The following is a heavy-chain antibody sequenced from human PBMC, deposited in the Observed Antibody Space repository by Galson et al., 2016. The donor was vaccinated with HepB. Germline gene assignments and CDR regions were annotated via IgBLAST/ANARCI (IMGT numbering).Heavy chain of an antibody. CDR2: ISGGDSDT. V-gene: IGHV5-51*01. Sequence: QSGAEVKKPGESLNISCQGSGYSFGNYLVAWVRQMPGKGLEWMGVISGGDSDTRYSPSFQGQVTISADRSISTTYLQWRSLKASDSGIYYCARRMAAPVPPYYRYGMDLWGQGTTVIVSS. CDR3: ARRMAAPVPPYYRYGMDL. CDR1: GYSFGNYL. D-gene: IGHD6-13*01. J-gene: IGHJ6*02.